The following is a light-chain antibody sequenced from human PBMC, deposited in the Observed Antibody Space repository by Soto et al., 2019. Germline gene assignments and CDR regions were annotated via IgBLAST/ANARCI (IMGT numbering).Light chain of an antibody. V-gene: IGLV2-14*01. J-gene: IGLJ1*01. CDR3: SSYTSSSNNV. CDR1: SSDVGAYNY. Sequence: QSVLSHPASVCWSPGHSITISCTGTSSDVGAYNYVSWYQQHPGKAPKLMIYEVSNRPSGVSNRFSGSKSGNTASLTISGLQAEEDADYYCSSYTSSSNNVFGTGTKVTVL. CDR2: EVS.